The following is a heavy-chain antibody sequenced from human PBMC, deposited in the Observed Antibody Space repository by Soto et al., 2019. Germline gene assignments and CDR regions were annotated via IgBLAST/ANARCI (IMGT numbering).Heavy chain of an antibody. J-gene: IGHJ5*02. Sequence: ASVKVSCKAAGYTFTSYAMHWVRQAPGQRLEWMGWINAGNGNTKYSQKFQGRVTITRDTSASTAYMELSSLRSEDTAVYYCARDNYYDFWSGYYNWFDPWGQGTLVTVSS. CDR2: INAGNGNT. CDR3: ARDNYYDFWSGYYNWFDP. V-gene: IGHV1-3*01. D-gene: IGHD3-3*01. CDR1: GYTFTSYA.